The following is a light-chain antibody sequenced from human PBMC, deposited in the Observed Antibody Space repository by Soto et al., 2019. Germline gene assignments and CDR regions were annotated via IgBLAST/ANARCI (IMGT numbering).Light chain of an antibody. Sequence: DIQMTQSPSTLSASVGDRVSITCRASQSISSRLAWYQQKPGKAPNLLIYDASNLESGVPSRFSGSGSGTEFTLTISSLQPDDFATFYCQQYNGYPWTFGQGTEVEIK. J-gene: IGKJ1*01. CDR1: QSISSR. CDR2: DAS. V-gene: IGKV1-5*01. CDR3: QQYNGYPWT.